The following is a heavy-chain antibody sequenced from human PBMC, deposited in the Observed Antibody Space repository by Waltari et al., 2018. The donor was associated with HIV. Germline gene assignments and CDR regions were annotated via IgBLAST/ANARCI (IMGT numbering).Heavy chain of an antibody. Sequence: EVQLVESGGGLVQPGGSLRLSCAASGFKFDDYAMYWVRQAPGEGLEWVSGISGDSGTIGYADSVKGRFTISRDNANNFLSLQMNNLRAEDTALYYCAKVGMTTLTSYAVDIWGQGTMVTVSS. CDR2: ISGDSGTI. CDR3: AKVGMTTLTSYAVDI. V-gene: IGHV3-9*01. D-gene: IGHD3-9*01. CDR1: GFKFDDYA. J-gene: IGHJ3*02.